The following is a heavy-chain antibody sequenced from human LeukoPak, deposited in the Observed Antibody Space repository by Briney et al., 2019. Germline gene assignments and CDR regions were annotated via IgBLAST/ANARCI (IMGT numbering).Heavy chain of an antibody. V-gene: IGHV4-34*01. CDR1: GGSFSGYY. Sequence: SETLSLTCAVYGGSFSGYYWSWIRQPPGKGLEWIGEINHSGSTNYNPSLKSRVTILVDTSKNQFSLKLSSVTAADTAVYYCARHFFGGAKLEQKYYYYYYMDVWGKGTTVTVPS. D-gene: IGHD3-16*01. CDR3: ARHFFGGAKLEQKYYYYYYMDV. J-gene: IGHJ6*03. CDR2: INHSGST.